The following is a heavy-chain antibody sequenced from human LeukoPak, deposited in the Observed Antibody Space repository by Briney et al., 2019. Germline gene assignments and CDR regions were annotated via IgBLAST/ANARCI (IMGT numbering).Heavy chain of an antibody. D-gene: IGHD3-10*01. CDR2: INPNSGGT. CDR3: ARAIDYYGSGSYYFDY. Sequence: GASVKVSCKASGYTFTGYYMHWVRQAPGQGLEWMGWINPNSGGTNYAQKFQGRVTMTRDTSISTAYMELSRLRSDDTAVYYCARAIDYYGSGSYYFDYWGQGTLVTVSS. J-gene: IGHJ4*02. CDR1: GYTFTGYY. V-gene: IGHV1-2*02.